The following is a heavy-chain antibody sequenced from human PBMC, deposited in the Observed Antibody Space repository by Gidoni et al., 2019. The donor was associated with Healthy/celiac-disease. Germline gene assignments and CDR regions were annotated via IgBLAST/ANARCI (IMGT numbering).Heavy chain of an antibody. CDR1: GFTFSSSA. V-gene: IGHV3-64D*09. CDR2: ISSNGGST. CDR3: NVRIQKREMATIGFDY. J-gene: IGHJ4*02. D-gene: IGHD5-12*01. Sequence: EVQLVESGGGLVQPGGSRSLSCSASGFTFSSSAMHWVRQAPGKGLEDVSAISSNGGSTYYADSVKGRFTISRDNSKNTLYLQMSSLRAEDTAVYYCNVRIQKREMATIGFDYWGQGTLVTVSS.